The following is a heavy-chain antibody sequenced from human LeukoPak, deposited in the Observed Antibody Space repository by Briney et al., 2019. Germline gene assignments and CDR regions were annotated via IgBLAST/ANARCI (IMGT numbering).Heavy chain of an antibody. J-gene: IGHJ4*02. CDR2: INPSGGST. D-gene: IGHD3-22*01. V-gene: IGHV1-46*01. Sequence: ASVKVSCKASGYTFTSYYIHWVRQAPGQGLEWMGIINPSGGSTSYAQKFQGRVTMTRDMSTSTVYMELSSLRSEDTAVYYCASEVNGYYDSSGPDYWGQGTLVTVSS. CDR3: ASEVNGYYDSSGPDY. CDR1: GYTFTSYY.